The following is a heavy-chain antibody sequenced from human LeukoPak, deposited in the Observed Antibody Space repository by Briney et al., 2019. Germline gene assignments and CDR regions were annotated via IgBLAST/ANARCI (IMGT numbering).Heavy chain of an antibody. J-gene: IGHJ4*02. CDR3: ARVSAAAGPFSLFDY. D-gene: IGHD6-13*01. CDR1: RYTFTSYY. CDR2: INPSGGST. V-gene: IGHV1-46*01. Sequence: GASVKDSFKASRYTFTSYYMHWVRPPRGQGLEGMGIINPSGGSTSYAQKFQGRVTMTRDMSTSTVYMELSSLRSEDTAVYYCARVSAAAGPFSLFDYWGQGTLVTVSS.